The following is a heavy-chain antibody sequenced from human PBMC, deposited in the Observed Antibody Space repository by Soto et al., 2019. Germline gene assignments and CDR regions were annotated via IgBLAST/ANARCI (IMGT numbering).Heavy chain of an antibody. V-gene: IGHV4-39*01. D-gene: IGHD3-3*01. CDR3: ARHFMETPLGDFDY. CDR1: GGSISSSSYY. J-gene: IGHJ4*02. CDR2: IYYSGST. Sequence: QLQLQESGPGLVKPSETLSLTCTVSGGSISSSSYYWGWIRQPPGKGLEWIGSIYYSGSTYYNPSLKSRVTISVDTSKNQFSLELSSVTAADTAVYYCARHFMETPLGDFDYWGQGTLVTVSS.